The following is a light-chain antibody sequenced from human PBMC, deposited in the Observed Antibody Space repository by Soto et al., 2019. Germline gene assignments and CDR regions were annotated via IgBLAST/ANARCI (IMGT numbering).Light chain of an antibody. CDR2: DVS. CDR1: SSDIGAYNY. Sequence: QSALTQPASVSGSPGQSITISCTGTSSDIGAYNYVSWYQQYQGKAPKLRICDVSNRPSGVSDRFSGSKSGNTASLTISGRQAEDDADYYCSSYTRSDTRVFGGGTKVTVL. CDR3: SSYTRSDTRV. V-gene: IGLV2-14*01. J-gene: IGLJ2*01.